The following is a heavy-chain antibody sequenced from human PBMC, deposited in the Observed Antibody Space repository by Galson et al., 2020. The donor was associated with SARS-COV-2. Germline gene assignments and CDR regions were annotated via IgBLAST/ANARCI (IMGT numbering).Heavy chain of an antibody. V-gene: IGHV4-4*02. D-gene: IGHD2-21*02. CDR1: GGSISRSDW. Sequence: SETLSLTCAAAGGSISRSDWWGWVRQPPGKGLEWIGEIFHSGYTNYNPSLKSRVTMSLDTSKNQFSLKLSSVTAADTALYYCSRIIVTAYYFSYMDVWGKGTTVTVSS. J-gene: IGHJ6*03. CDR3: SRIIVTAYYFSYMDV. CDR2: IFHSGYT.